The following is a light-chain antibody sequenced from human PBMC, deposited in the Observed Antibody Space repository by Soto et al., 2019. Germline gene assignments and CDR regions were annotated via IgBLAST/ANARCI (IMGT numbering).Light chain of an antibody. Sequence: EIVMTQSPATLSVSPGERATLSCRASQSVSSYLAWYQQKPGQAPRLLIYDASNRATGIPARFSGSGSGTDFTLTISSLEPEDFAVYYCQQRRNWPRVTFGQGTRLEIK. CDR3: QQRRNWPRVT. J-gene: IGKJ5*01. CDR1: QSVSSY. V-gene: IGKV3-11*01. CDR2: DAS.